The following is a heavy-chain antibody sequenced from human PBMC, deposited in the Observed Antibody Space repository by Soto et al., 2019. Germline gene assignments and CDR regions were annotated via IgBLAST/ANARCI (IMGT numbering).Heavy chain of an antibody. CDR1: GFTFSSYW. CDR3: ANPHTGNVAFHI. CDR2: INPDGSAK. V-gene: IGHV3-7*01. J-gene: IGHJ3*02. Sequence: EVQLVESGGGLVQPGGSLRLSCAASGFTFSSYWMTWVRQVPGKGLEWVAYINPDGSAKSYASSVKGRFTLSRDNAKNSLYLQMNSLRAEDTAVYYCANPHTGNVAFHIWGQGTMVTVSS. D-gene: IGHD4-4*01.